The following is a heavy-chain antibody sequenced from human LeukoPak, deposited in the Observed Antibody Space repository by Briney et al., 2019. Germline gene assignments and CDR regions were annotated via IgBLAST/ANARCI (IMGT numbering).Heavy chain of an antibody. J-gene: IGHJ6*04. CDR3: ARGYCSGGSCQIGFYYYGMDV. CDR1: GFSFNDYS. CDR2: ISGSGSFI. Sequence: PGGSLRLSCVTSGFSFNDYSMNWVRQAPGRGLEWVSSISGSGSFIYNPDSLKGRFTISRDNAKNSLYLQMNGLRAEDTAVYYCARGYCSGGSCQIGFYYYGMDVWGKGTTVTVSS. V-gene: IGHV3-21*04. D-gene: IGHD2-15*01.